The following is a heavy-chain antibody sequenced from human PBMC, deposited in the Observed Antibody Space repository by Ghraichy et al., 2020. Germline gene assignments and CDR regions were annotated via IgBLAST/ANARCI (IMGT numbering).Heavy chain of an antibody. V-gene: IGHV3-23*01. CDR1: GFTFSSYA. J-gene: IGHJ3*02. D-gene: IGHD3-3*01. Sequence: LSLTCAASGFTFSSYAMSWVRQAPGKGLEWVSAISGSGGSTYYADSVKGRFTISRDNSKNTLYLQMNSLRAEDTAVYYCAKVRILRFLEWLSQGPFDAFDIWGQGTMVTVSS. CDR3: AKVRILRFLEWLSQGPFDAFDI. CDR2: ISGSGGST.